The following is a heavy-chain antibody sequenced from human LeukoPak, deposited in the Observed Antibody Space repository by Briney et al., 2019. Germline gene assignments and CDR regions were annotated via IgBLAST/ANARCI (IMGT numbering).Heavy chain of an antibody. CDR1: GASINSGNSY. D-gene: IGHD3-3*01. V-gene: IGHV4-30-4*08. CDR2: IYYSGTT. CDR3: ARSPYFDFWAGYYDLDC. Sequence: SETLSLTCTVSGASINSGNSYWSWIRQPPGKGLEWIGYIYYSGTTYYNPSLKSRVSVSVDTSENQFSLKLNSVTAADTAVYYCARSPYFDFWAGYYDLDCWGQGTLVTVSS. J-gene: IGHJ4*02.